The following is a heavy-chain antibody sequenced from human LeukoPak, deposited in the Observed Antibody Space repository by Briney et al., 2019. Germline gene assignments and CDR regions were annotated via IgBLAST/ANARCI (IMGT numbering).Heavy chain of an antibody. CDR3: VRDRELGS. J-gene: IGHJ5*02. V-gene: IGHV4-61*08. CDR2: IYNSGNT. Sequence: GSGPTLVNPTQTLTLTCTFSGFSLSTSGVCVSWIRQPPGKGLEWIGYIYNSGNTDYNPSLKRRVTISADTSKNQFSLKLTSVTAADTAVYYCVRDRELGSWGQGTLVTVSS. CDR1: GFSLSTSGVC. D-gene: IGHD3-10*01.